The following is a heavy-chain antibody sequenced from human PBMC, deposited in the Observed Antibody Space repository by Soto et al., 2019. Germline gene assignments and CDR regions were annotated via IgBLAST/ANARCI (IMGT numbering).Heavy chain of an antibody. J-gene: IGHJ4*02. CDR3: ARGRKTGRTASSGWYFDY. Sequence: GESLKISCAASGFTFSSYAMHWVRQAPGKGLEWVAVISYDGSNKYYADSVKGRFTISRDNSKNTLYLQMNSLRAEDTAVYYCARGRKTGRTASSGWYFDYWGQGTLVTVSS. CDR2: ISYDGSNK. D-gene: IGHD6-19*01. V-gene: IGHV3-30*04. CDR1: GFTFSSYA.